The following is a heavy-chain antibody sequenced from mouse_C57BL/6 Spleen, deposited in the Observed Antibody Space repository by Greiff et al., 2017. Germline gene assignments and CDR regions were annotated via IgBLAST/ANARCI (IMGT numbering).Heavy chain of an antibody. CDR1: GYPFTSYW. CDR2: IHPYNGRP. V-gene: IGHV1-64*01. CDR3: ARGLSYCAIDY. Sequence: VQLQQPGAELVKPGASVKLSCKASGYPFTSYWMHWVKQRPGQGLEWIGIIHPYNGRPNYNQKFKSTATLTVAQSSSTAYMQLSSLTSEDAAVYDCARGLSYCAIDYWGQGTSVTVSS. J-gene: IGHJ4*01.